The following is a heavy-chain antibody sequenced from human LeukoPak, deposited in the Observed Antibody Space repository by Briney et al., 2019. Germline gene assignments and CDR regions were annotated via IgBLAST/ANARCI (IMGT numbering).Heavy chain of an antibody. Sequence: PGGSLRLSCAASGFTFSSYAMSWVRQAPGKGLEWVSAISGSGGSTYYADSVKGRFTISRDNSKNTLYLQMNSLRAEDTAVYYCAKDLGKGLRTASYYYYYGMDVWGQGTTVTVSS. CDR1: GFTFSSYA. D-gene: IGHD3-10*01. CDR2: ISGSGGST. J-gene: IGHJ6*02. CDR3: AKDLGKGLRTASYYYYYGMDV. V-gene: IGHV3-23*01.